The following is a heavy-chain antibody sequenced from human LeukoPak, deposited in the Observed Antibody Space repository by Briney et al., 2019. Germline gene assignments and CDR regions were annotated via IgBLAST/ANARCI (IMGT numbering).Heavy chain of an antibody. CDR1: GFTFSSYE. CDR2: IKQDGSEK. D-gene: IGHD3-22*01. V-gene: IGHV3-7*01. Sequence: GGSLRLSCAASGFTFSSYEMNWVRQAPGKGLERVANIKQDGSEKKYVDSVKGRFTISRDNAKKSLYLQMNSLRAEDTAVYYCARGKYDSSGYPLLGFDYWGQGTLVTVSS. CDR3: ARGKYDSSGYPLLGFDY. J-gene: IGHJ4*02.